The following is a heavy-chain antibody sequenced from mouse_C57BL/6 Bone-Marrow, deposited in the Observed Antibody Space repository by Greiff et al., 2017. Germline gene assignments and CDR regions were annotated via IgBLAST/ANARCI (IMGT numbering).Heavy chain of an antibody. CDR1: GFTFSSYG. J-gene: IGHJ3*01. CDR3: ARQDSRSWFAY. Sequence: EVKLMESGGDLVKPGGSLKLSCAASGFTFSSYGMSWVRQTPDKRLEWVATISSGGSYTYYPDSVKGRFTISRDIAKNTLYLQMSSLKSEDTAMYYCARQDSRSWFAYWGQGTLVTVSA. V-gene: IGHV5-6*01. D-gene: IGHD2-12*01. CDR2: ISSGGSYT.